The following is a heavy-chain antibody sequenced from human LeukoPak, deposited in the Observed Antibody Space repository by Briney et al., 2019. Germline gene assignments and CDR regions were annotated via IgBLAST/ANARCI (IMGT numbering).Heavy chain of an antibody. CDR3: ARGTNNRGIFDY. CDR2: IYYSGST. D-gene: IGHD3-10*01. Sequence: SETLSLTCTVSGGSISSYYWSWIRQPPGKGLEWIGYIYYSGSTNYNPSLKSRVTISVDTSKNQFSLKLSSVTAADTAVYYCARGTNNRGIFDYWGQGTLVTVSS. V-gene: IGHV4-59*01. CDR1: GGSISSYY. J-gene: IGHJ4*02.